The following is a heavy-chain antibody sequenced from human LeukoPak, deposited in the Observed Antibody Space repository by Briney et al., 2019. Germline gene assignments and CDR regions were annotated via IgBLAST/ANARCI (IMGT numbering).Heavy chain of an antibody. Sequence: PGGSLRLSCAASGVTFSSYAMSWVRQAPGKGLEWVSVISGSGASTYYADSVKGRFTISRDNSKNTLYLQMNSLRAEDTAVYYCAKVVGYCSGGSCYSGDAFDIWGQGTMVTVSS. V-gene: IGHV3-23*01. CDR1: GVTFSSYA. J-gene: IGHJ3*02. CDR2: ISGSGAST. D-gene: IGHD2-15*01. CDR3: AKVVGYCSGGSCYSGDAFDI.